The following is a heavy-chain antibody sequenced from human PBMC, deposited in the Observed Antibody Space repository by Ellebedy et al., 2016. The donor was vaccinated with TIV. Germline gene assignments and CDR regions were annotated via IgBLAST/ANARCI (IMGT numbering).Heavy chain of an antibody. CDR2: ISYSGST. D-gene: IGHD3-16*01. V-gene: IGHV4-59*11. J-gene: IGHJ4*02. CDR3: ATDWGRAAVL. Sequence: SETLSLXXTVSGDSISSHYWSWIRQPPGKGLEWIGYISYSGSTNYNPSLKSRVFISVDTSKNQFSLKLRSVTAADTAVYYCATDWGRAAVLWGQGTLVTVSS. CDR1: GDSISSHY.